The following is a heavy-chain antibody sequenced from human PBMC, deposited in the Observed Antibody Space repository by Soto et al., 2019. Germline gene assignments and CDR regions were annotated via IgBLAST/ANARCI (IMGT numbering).Heavy chain of an antibody. V-gene: IGHV4-30-4*01. CDR2: IYYSGST. D-gene: IGHD3-10*01. Sequence: QVQLQESGPGLVKPSQTLSLTCTVSGGSISSGDYYWTWIRQPPGKGLECIGYIYYSGSTYYYPYLKRRVTISVDTSKKQFSLKLSSVTAADTAVYYCARVGGFGATTIDYWGQGTLVTVSS. J-gene: IGHJ4*02. CDR3: ARVGGFGATTIDY. CDR1: GGSISSGDYY.